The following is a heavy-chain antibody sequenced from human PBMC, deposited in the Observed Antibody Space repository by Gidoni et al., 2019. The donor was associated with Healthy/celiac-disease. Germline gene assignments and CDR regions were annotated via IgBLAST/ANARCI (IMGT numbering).Heavy chain of an antibody. V-gene: IGHV4-39*01. Sequence: QLQLQESGPGLVKPSETLSLTCTVSGGSISSSSYYWGWIRQPPGKGLEWIGSIYYSGSTYYNPSLKSRVTISVDTSKNQFSLKLSSVTAADTAVYYCARLRRGEPGGYFDYWGQGTLVTVSS. J-gene: IGHJ4*02. D-gene: IGHD1-26*01. CDR3: ARLRRGEPGGYFDY. CDR2: IYYSGST. CDR1: GGSISSSSYY.